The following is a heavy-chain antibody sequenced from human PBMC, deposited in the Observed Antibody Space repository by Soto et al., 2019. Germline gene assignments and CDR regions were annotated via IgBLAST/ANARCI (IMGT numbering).Heavy chain of an antibody. CDR1: GFTFSSYV. CDR3: AKGSLIVATTLGAFDI. Sequence: EVQLLESGGGLVQPGGSLRLSCAASGFTFSSYVMSWVRQAPGKGLEWVSAISSSGGSTYYADSVQGRFTISKDSSKNTLYMQMNSLRAEDTAVYYCAKGSLIVATTLGAFDIRGQGTMVTVSS. D-gene: IGHD5-12*01. CDR2: ISSSGGST. V-gene: IGHV3-23*01. J-gene: IGHJ3*02.